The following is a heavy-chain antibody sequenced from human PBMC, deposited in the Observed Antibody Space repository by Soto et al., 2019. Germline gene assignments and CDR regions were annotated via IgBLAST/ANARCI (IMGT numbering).Heavy chain of an antibody. J-gene: IGHJ3*02. CDR1: GYTFTSYG. D-gene: IGHD3-3*01. Sequence: QVQLVQSGAEVNKPGASVKVSCKASGYTFTSYGISWVRQAPGQGLEWMGWISAYNGNTNYAQKLQGRVTMTTDTSPSTAYMELRSLRSDDTVVYYCARGNTIFGVVRGNDAFDIWGQGTMVTVSS. V-gene: IGHV1-18*01. CDR2: ISAYNGNT. CDR3: ARGNTIFGVVRGNDAFDI.